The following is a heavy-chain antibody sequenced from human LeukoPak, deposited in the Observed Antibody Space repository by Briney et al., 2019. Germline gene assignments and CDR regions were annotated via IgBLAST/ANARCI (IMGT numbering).Heavy chain of an antibody. V-gene: IGHV4-4*07. CDR3: ARDLRCSSTSCYYWFDP. CDR1: GGSISSYY. CDR2: IYTSGST. J-gene: IGHJ5*02. D-gene: IGHD2-2*01. Sequence: PSETLSLTCTVSGGSISSYYWSWIRQPAGKGLEWIGRIYTSGSTNYNPSLKSRVTMSVDTSKNQFSLKLSSVTAADTAVYYCARDLRCSSTSCYYWFDPWGQGTLVTVSS.